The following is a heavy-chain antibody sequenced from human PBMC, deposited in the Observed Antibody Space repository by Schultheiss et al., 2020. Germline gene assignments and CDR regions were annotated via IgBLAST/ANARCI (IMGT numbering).Heavy chain of an antibody. CDR3: ARSGASSSWYELGV. D-gene: IGHD6-13*01. Sequence: SQPLSLTCAISGDSVSSNSGAWNWIRQSPSRGLEWLGRTYYRSNWYSDYAVSVKSRMTMNSDTSKNQFSLQLNSVTPEDTAVYYCARSGASSSWYELGVWGPGTTVTVSS. CDR2: TYYRSNWYS. V-gene: IGHV6-1*01. J-gene: IGHJ6*02. CDR1: GDSVSSNSGA.